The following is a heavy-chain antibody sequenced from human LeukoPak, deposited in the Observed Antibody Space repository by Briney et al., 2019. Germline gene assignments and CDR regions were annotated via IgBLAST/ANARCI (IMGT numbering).Heavy chain of an antibody. CDR1: VGSISSYY. CDR2: IYTSGST. D-gene: IGHD4-17*01. CDR3: ANSIDFDYGDYYFDY. J-gene: IGHJ4*02. V-gene: IGHV4-4*07. Sequence: SETPSLSCTVSVGSISSYYWSWIRQPAGKGLEWIGRIYTSGSTNYNPSLKSRVTISLDTSKNQFSLKLSSVTAADTAVYYCANSIDFDYGDYYFDYWGQGALVTISS.